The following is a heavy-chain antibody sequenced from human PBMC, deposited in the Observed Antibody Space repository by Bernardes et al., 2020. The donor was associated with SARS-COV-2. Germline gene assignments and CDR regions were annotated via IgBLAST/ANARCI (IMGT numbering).Heavy chain of an antibody. CDR3: ARRQSTSWYNYYYYYMDV. J-gene: IGHJ6*03. V-gene: IGHV4-59*08. CDR2: TYYSGST. D-gene: IGHD2-2*02. CDR1: GGSISSYY. Sequence: SETLSLTCTVSGGSISSYYWSWIRQPPGKGLEWIGYTYYSGSTNYNPSLKSRVTISVDTSKNQFSLKLSSVTAADTAVYYCARRQSTSWYNYYYYYMDVWGKGTTVTVSS.